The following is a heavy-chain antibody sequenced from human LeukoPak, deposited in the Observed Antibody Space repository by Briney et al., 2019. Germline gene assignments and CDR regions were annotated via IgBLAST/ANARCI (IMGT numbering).Heavy chain of an antibody. CDR1: GGSFSGYY. CDR2: INSSGST. J-gene: IGHJ4*02. CDR3: SRGEVLMVYAIFIY. D-gene: IGHD2-8*01. V-gene: IGHV4-34*01. Sequence: SETLSLTCAVYGGSFSGYYWSWIRQPPGKGLEWIGEINSSGSTNYNPSLKSRVTISVDTSKNQFSLKLSSVTAADTAVYYCSRGEVLMVYAIFIYWGQGTLVTVSS.